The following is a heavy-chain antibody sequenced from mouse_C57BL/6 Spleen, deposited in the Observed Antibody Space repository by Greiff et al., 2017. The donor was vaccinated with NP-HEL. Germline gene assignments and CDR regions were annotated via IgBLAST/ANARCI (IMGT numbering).Heavy chain of an antibody. Sequence: QVQLQQSGTELVKPGASVKLSCKASGYTFTSYWMHWVKQRPGQGLEWIGNINPSNGGTNYNEKFKSKATLTVDKSSSTAYMQLSSLTSEDSAVYYCAREGVYYYGSSPWFAYWGQGTLVTVSA. CDR2: INPSNGGT. D-gene: IGHD1-1*01. J-gene: IGHJ3*01. V-gene: IGHV1-53*01. CDR1: GYTFTSYW. CDR3: AREGVYYYGSSPWFAY.